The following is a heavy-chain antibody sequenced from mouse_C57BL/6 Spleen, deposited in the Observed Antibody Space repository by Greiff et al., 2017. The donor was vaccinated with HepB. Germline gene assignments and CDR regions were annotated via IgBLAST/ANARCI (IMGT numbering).Heavy chain of an antibody. Sequence: QVQLQQSGAELVRPGSSVKLSCKASGYTFTSYWMQWVKQRPIQGLEWIGNIDPSDSETHYNQKFKDKATLTVDKSSSTAYMQLSSLTSEDSAVYYCARSYYYGSSYRYFDVWGTGTTVTVSS. V-gene: IGHV1-52*01. CDR3: ARSYYYGSSYRYFDV. CDR2: IDPSDSET. CDR1: GYTFTSYW. D-gene: IGHD1-1*01. J-gene: IGHJ1*03.